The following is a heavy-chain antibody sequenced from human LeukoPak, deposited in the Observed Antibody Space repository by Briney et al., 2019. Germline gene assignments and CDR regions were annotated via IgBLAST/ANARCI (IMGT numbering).Heavy chain of an antibody. D-gene: IGHD1-26*01. CDR3: ARSVGGPYHFDY. CDR1: GFTFSTYN. CDR2: ISSSSSYT. V-gene: IGHV3-21*01. Sequence: PGGSLRLSCAASGFTFSTYNMNWVRQAPGKGLEWVSSISSSSSYTYYADSMKSRFTISRDNTKNSLYLQMNSLRAEDTAVYYCARSVGGPYHFDYWGQGTLVTVSS. J-gene: IGHJ4*02.